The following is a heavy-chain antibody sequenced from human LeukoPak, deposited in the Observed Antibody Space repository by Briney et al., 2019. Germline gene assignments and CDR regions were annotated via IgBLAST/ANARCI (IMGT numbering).Heavy chain of an antibody. D-gene: IGHD4-17*01. J-gene: IGHJ4*02. Sequence: GESLKISCEASGYSFNNHWIGWVRQMPGKGLEWMGIIYPGDSDTRYSPSFQGQVTISADKSISTAYLQWSSLKASDTAMYYCARQTGGTVITIIDYWGQGTLVTVSS. CDR1: GYSFNNHW. V-gene: IGHV5-51*01. CDR2: IYPGDSDT. CDR3: ARQTGGTVITIIDY.